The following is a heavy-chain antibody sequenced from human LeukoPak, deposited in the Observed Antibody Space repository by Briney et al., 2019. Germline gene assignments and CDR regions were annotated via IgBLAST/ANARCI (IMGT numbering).Heavy chain of an antibody. CDR1: GYSISSGYY. J-gene: IGHJ6*03. V-gene: IGHV4-38-2*02. CDR3: ARVVPPTPYYMDV. D-gene: IGHD4/OR15-4a*01. CDR2: IYHSGST. Sequence: SETLSLTCTVSGYSISSGYYWGWIRQPPGKGLEWIGSIYHSGSTYYNPSLKSRVTISVDTSKNQFPLKLSSVTAADTAVYYCARVVPPTPYYMDVWAKGPRSPSP.